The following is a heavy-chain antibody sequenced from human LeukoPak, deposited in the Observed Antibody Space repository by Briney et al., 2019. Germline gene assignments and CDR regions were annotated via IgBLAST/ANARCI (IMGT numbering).Heavy chain of an antibody. CDR3: AKDRGSWNDGNLDY. V-gene: IGHV3-30*02. CDR2: IRYGGSNK. Sequence: GGSLRLSCAASGFTFSSYGMHWVRQAPGKGLEWVAFIRYGGSNKYYADSVKGRSTISRDNSKNTLYLQMNSLRAEDTAVYYCAKDRGSWNDGNLDYWGQGTLVTVSS. D-gene: IGHD1-1*01. CDR1: GFTFSSYG. J-gene: IGHJ4*02.